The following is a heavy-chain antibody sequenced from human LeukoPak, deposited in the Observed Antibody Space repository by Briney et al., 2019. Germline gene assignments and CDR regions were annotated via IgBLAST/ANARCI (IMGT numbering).Heavy chain of an antibody. D-gene: IGHD6-6*01. CDR3: ARSIAVRRFDY. CDR2: MYYSGTT. J-gene: IGHJ4*02. CDR1: GGSISSSDYY. V-gene: IGHV4-30-4*01. Sequence: SETLSLTCTVSGGSISSSDYYWNWIRQPPGEGLEWIGYMYYSGTTYYNPSLKSRVSISIDTSKNHFSLSLSSVTAADTAVYYCARSIAVRRFDYWGQGALVTVSS.